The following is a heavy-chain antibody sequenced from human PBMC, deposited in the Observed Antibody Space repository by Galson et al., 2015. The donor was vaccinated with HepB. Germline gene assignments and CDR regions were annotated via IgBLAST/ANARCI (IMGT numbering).Heavy chain of an antibody. Sequence: SLRLSCAASGFTFRSYDMNWVRQAPGKGLEWISCITSSSDAIYYADSVKGRFTISRDNANNLLYLQLNSLRADDTAVYYCARDSSFYYGSGTFLQRLDHWGQGTLVSVSS. D-gene: IGHD3-10*01. J-gene: IGHJ4*02. CDR3: ARDSSFYYGSGTFLQRLDH. CDR1: GFTFRSYD. V-gene: IGHV3-48*03. CDR2: ITSSSDAI.